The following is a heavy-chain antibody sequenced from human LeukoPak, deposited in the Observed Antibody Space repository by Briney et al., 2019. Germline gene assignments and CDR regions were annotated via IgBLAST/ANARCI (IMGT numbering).Heavy chain of an antibody. D-gene: IGHD3-22*01. J-gene: IGHJ4*02. Sequence: ASVKVSCKAFGYAFTGYYMHWVRQAPGQGLEWMGWINPNSGGTNYAQKFQGRVTMTRDTSISTAYMELSRLRSDDTAVYYCARRRYYDSSGYYLWGQGTLVTVSS. CDR2: INPNSGGT. V-gene: IGHV1-2*02. CDR3: ARRRYYDSSGYYL. CDR1: GYAFTGYY.